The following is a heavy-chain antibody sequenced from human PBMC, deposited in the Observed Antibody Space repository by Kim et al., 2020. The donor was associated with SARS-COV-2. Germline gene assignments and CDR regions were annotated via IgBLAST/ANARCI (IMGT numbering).Heavy chain of an antibody. D-gene: IGHD6-13*01. J-gene: IGHJ4*02. Sequence: GGSLRLSCAASGFTVSSNYMSWLRQAPGKGLEWLSVIYSGDKTNYVESVKGRLTIFRDNSKNTLYLQMSSLRVEDTAVYYCATNLAAAGVVWGQGTLVTV. CDR3: ATNLAAAGVV. CDR1: GFTVSSNY. CDR2: IYSGDKT. V-gene: IGHV3-66*01.